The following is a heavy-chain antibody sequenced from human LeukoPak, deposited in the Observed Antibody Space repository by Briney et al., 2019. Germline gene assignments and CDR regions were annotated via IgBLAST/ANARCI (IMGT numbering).Heavy chain of an antibody. CDR1: GFTFSGYV. CDR3: ARRDVVNGQSLFFDC. D-gene: IGHD3-16*02. V-gene: IGHV3-23*01. J-gene: IGHJ4*02. CDR2: ISGSGGST. Sequence: GGSLRLSCAVSGFTFSGYVMNWVRQAPGRGLEWVSTISGSGGSTYYADSVKGRFTISRDNSKNTLYLQMNSLRAEDTAVYYCARRDVVNGQSLFFDCWGQGTLVTVSS.